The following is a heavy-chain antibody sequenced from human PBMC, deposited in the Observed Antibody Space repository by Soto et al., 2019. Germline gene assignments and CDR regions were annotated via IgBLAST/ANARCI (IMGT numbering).Heavy chain of an antibody. J-gene: IGHJ3*02. Sequence: GGSLRLSCAAFGFTVSCKKYVAWVRQAPGKGLEWVSALYDLDGTYYADSVKGRFTTSSDSSRTTVYLQMNSLRPDDTAVYSCATWHLQEHAYDIWGQGTMVTVSS. V-gene: IGHV3-53*01. CDR2: LYDLDGT. CDR1: GFTVSCKKY. CDR3: ATWHLQEHAYDI. D-gene: IGHD1-1*01.